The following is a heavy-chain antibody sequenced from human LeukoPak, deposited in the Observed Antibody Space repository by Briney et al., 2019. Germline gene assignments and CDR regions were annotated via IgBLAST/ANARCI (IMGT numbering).Heavy chain of an antibody. D-gene: IGHD3-22*01. V-gene: IGHV4-31*03. Sequence: PSQTLSLTCTVSGGSISSGGYHRSWIRQHPGKGLEWIGYIYYSGSTYYNPSLKSRVTISVDTSKNQFSLKLSSVTAVDTAVYYCARTLYDSSGYCDYWGQGTLVTVSS. CDR3: ARTLYDSSGYCDY. CDR2: IYYSGST. CDR1: GGSISSGGYH. J-gene: IGHJ4*02.